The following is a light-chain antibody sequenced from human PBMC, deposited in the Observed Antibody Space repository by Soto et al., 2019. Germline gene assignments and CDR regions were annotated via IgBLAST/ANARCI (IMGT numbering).Light chain of an antibody. V-gene: IGKV1-5*03. CDR1: QSISSW. CDR2: KAS. CDR3: QQYNSYSPYT. J-gene: IGKJ2*01. Sequence: DIQMTQSPSTLSASVGDRVTITCRASQSISSWLAWYQQKPGKAPKLLIYKASSLESGVPSRFSGSGSGTEFTLTISSLQPDDFAPYYCQQYNSYSPYTFGQGTKVDIK.